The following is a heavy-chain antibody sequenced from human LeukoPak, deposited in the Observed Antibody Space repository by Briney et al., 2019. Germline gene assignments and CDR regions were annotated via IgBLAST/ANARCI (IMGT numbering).Heavy chain of an antibody. CDR1: GGSISSGSYY. V-gene: IGHV4-61*02. D-gene: IGHD3-22*01. Sequence: PSETLSLTCTVSGGSISSGSYYWSWIRQPAGKGLEWIGRIYTSGSTNYNPSLKSRVTISVDTSKNQFSLKLSSVTAADTAVYYCAGEKYYYDSSGYYDDAFDIWGQGTMVTVSS. CDR2: IYTSGST. J-gene: IGHJ3*02. CDR3: AGEKYYYDSSGYYDDAFDI.